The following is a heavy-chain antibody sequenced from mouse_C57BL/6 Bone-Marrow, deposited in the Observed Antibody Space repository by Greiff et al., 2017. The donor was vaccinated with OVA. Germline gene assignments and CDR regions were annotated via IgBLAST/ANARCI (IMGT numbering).Heavy chain of an antibody. CDR2: INPSNGGT. CDR1: GYTFTSYW. J-gene: IGHJ1*03. Sequence: QVQLQQSGTELVKPGASVKLSCKASGYTFTSYWMHWVKQRPGQGLEWIGNINPSNGGTNYNEKFKSKATLTVDKSSSTAYMQLSSLTSEDSAVYYCARYPSTMVTTWYFDVWGTGTTVTVSS. V-gene: IGHV1-53*01. D-gene: IGHD2-2*01. CDR3: ARYPSTMVTTWYFDV.